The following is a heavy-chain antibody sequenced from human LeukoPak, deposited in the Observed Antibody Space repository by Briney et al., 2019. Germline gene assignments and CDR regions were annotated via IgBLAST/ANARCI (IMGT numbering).Heavy chain of an antibody. V-gene: IGHV3-23*01. Sequence: PGGSLRLSCAASGFTFRSYAMSWVRQAPGKGLEWVSTISGSGISTYYSDSVKGRFTISRDNSKNTLYLQVNSLRAEDTAIYYCAKGGNDILTDYYNSFDYWGQGTLVTVSS. CDR3: AKGGNDILTDYYNSFDY. D-gene: IGHD3-9*01. CDR1: GFTFRSYA. J-gene: IGHJ4*02. CDR2: ISGSGIST.